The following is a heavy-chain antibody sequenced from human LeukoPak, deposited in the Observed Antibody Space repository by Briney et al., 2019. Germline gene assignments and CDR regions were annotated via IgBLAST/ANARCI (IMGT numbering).Heavy chain of an antibody. CDR3: ARLGMATPDY. J-gene: IGHJ4*02. D-gene: IGHD5-24*01. V-gene: IGHV1-2*02. CDR1: GYSFTAYY. CDR2: INPNSGGT. Sequence: GASVKVSCKASGYSFTAYYMHWVRQAPGQGPEWMGWINPNSGGTNYAQKFQGRVTMTRDTSITTAYMEMSRLRSEDTAVYYCARLGMATPDYWGQGTLVTVSS.